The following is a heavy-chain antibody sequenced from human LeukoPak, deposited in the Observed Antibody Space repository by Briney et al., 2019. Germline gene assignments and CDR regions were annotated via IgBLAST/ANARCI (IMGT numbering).Heavy chain of an antibody. CDR1: GFTFSSYE. V-gene: IGHV3-48*03. CDR3: ARVGNYYDSSGYYPLLDY. D-gene: IGHD3-22*01. J-gene: IGHJ4*02. CDR2: ISSSGSTI. Sequence: GGSLRLSCAASGFTFSSYEMNWVRQAPGNGLEWVSYISSSGSTIYYADSVKGRFTISRDNAKNSLYLQMNSLRAEDTAVYYCARVGNYYDSSGYYPLLDYWGQGTLVTVSS.